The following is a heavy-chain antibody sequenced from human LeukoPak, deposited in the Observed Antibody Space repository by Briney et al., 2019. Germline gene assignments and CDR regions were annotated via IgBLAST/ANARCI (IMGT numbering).Heavy chain of an antibody. Sequence: ASVKVSCKASGYTFTSYGISWVRQAPGQGLEWMGWISAYNGNTNYAQKLQGRVTMTTDTSTSTAYMELRSLRSDDTAVYYCARADSFYGDYGAYYYYGMDVWGQGTTVTVSS. CDR3: ARADSFYGDYGAYYYYGMDV. J-gene: IGHJ6*02. CDR1: GYTFTSYG. CDR2: ISAYNGNT. V-gene: IGHV1-18*01. D-gene: IGHD4-17*01.